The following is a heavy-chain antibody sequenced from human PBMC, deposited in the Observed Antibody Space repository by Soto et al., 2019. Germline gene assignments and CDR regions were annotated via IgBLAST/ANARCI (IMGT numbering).Heavy chain of an antibody. CDR1: GGTFSSYT. D-gene: IGHD2-2*01. CDR2: IIPILGIA. J-gene: IGHJ6*04. Sequence: SSVKVSCKASGGTFSSYTIGWVRQAPGQGLEWMGRIIPILGIANYAQKFQGRVTITADKATSTAYMGLSSLRSEDTAGYYCASDPDIVLVPPPLPYGMDVWGEGTTVSVCS. CDR3: ASDPDIVLVPPPLPYGMDV. V-gene: IGHV1-69*02.